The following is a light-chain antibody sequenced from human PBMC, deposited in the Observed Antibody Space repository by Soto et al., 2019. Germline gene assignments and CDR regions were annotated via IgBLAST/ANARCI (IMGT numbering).Light chain of an antibody. V-gene: IGKV3-11*01. CDR1: QSVSSY. J-gene: IGKJ3*01. CDR2: DAS. Sequence: EIVLTQSPATLSLSPGERATLSCRASQSVSSYLAWYQQKPGQAPRLLIYDASNRATGIPARFSGSGSGTDFTPTISSLEPEDFAVYYCQQRSNSGVTFGPGTKVDIK. CDR3: QQRSNSGVT.